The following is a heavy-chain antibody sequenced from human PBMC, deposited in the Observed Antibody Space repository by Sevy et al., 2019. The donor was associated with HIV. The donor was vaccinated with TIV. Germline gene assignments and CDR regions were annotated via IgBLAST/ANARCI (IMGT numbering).Heavy chain of an antibody. CDR1: GFTFRNFG. Sequence: GGSLRLSCVGSGFTFRNFGVHWLRQAPGKGLEWLSVVSYDGSSKYYVDSVKGRFIVSRDNSKNTLYLQMNSLRTEDTAVYYCARGGSGDYYYYGVDAWGQWTTVTVSS. D-gene: IGHD3-10*01. CDR2: VSYDGSSK. V-gene: IGHV3-30*03. CDR3: ARGGSGDYYYYGVDA. J-gene: IGHJ6*02.